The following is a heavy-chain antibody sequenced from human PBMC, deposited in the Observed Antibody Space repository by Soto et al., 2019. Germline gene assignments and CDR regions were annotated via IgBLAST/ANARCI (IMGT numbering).Heavy chain of an antibody. CDR1: GFTFSSYG. Sequence: SLRLSCAASGFTFSSYGMHWVRQAPGKGLEWVAVISYDGSNKYYADSVKGRFTISRDNSKNTLYLQMNSLRAEDTAVYYCAKGGTQWELLQGPFDYWGQGTLVTVSS. V-gene: IGHV3-30*18. CDR3: AKGGTQWELLQGPFDY. D-gene: IGHD1-26*01. CDR2: ISYDGSNK. J-gene: IGHJ4*02.